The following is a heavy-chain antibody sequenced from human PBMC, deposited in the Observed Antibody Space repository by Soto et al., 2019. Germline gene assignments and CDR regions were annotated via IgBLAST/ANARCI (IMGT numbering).Heavy chain of an antibody. Sequence: QLQLQESGPGLVKPSETLSLTCTVSDGSISSRSYNWGWIRQPPGKGLEWIGSIYYSGSTYYNPSLKSRVTIAVDTSKKQFSLKLGAVTAADTAAYYCARHERHGDYVEHGFDIWGQGTMVTVSS. CDR2: IYYSGST. J-gene: IGHJ3*02. CDR3: ARHERHGDYVEHGFDI. D-gene: IGHD4-17*01. CDR1: DGSISSRSYN. V-gene: IGHV4-39*01.